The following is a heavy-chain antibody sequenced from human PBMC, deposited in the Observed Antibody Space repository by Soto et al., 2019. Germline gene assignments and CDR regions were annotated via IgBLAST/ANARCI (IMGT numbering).Heavy chain of an antibody. J-gene: IGHJ6*02. CDR2: ISPYNDDT. CDR1: GYSFSSYG. D-gene: IGHD3-22*01. CDR3: ARGGYYDSSGARNYHYYGMDV. V-gene: IGHV1-18*01. Sequence: QAQLVQSGAEVKKPGASVKVSCKASGYSFSSYGITWVRQAPGQGLEWLGWISPYNDDTKYAQRLQGRVTMTTDTSHRTAYRDIRGLRSDDTAIYYCARGGYYDSSGARNYHYYGMDVWGQGTTVTVSS.